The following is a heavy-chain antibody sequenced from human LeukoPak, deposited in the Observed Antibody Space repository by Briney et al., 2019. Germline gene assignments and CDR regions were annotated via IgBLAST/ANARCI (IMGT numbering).Heavy chain of an antibody. CDR2: ISGSGGRT. CDR3: AKDDGGSYYIYYYYMDV. Sequence: GGTLRLSCAASGFTFSNYGMSWVRQAPGKGLEWVSAISGSGGRTYHADSVKGRFTISRDNSKNTLYLQMNSLRAEDTAVYYCAKDDGGSYYIYYYYMDVWGKGTTVTISS. D-gene: IGHD1-26*01. V-gene: IGHV3-23*01. CDR1: GFTFSNYG. J-gene: IGHJ6*03.